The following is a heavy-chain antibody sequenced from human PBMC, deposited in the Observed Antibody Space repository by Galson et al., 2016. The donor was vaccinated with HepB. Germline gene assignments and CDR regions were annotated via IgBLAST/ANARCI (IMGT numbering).Heavy chain of an antibody. CDR3: ARQNRRTTVTSPLDY. CDR2: ISGSGGST. CDR1: GFTFSSYA. V-gene: IGHV3-23*01. J-gene: IGHJ4*02. Sequence: SLRLSCAASGFTFSSYAMSWVRQAPGKGLEWVSAISGSGGSTYYADSVKGRFTISRDDSKNTLFLQRNSLRAEDTAFYYCARQNRRTTVTSPLDYWGQGTLVTVSS. D-gene: IGHD4-17*01.